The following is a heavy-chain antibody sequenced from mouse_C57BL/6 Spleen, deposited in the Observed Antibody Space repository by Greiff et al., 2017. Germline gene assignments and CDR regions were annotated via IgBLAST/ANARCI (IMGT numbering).Heavy chain of an antibody. CDR1: GFTFSSYA. CDR2: ISSGGDYF. V-gene: IGHV5-9-1*02. CDR3: TRDGDYGSSLAY. D-gene: IGHD1-1*01. J-gene: IGHJ3*01. Sequence: EVKLMESGEGLVKPGGSLKLSCAASGFTFSSYAMSWVRQTPENRLEWVAYISSGGDYFYYADTVKGRFTISRENARKTLYLQMSSLKSEDTAMYYCTRDGDYGSSLAYWGQGTLVTVSA.